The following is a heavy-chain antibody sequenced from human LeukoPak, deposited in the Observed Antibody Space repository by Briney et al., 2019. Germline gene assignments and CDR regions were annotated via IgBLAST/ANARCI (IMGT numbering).Heavy chain of an antibody. J-gene: IGHJ6*03. V-gene: IGHV3-48*01. CDR2: INTSGVTI. D-gene: IGHD2-15*01. CDR1: GFTFSYYS. Sequence: GGSLRLSCVASGFTFSYYSLNELGQTPGKEREWVAFINTSGVTIYYADSVKGRFTISRDNAKNSLSLQMNNLRAEDTAVYYCARDGSGGSFSPYYYYMDVWGKGTTVTVSS. CDR3: ARDGSGGSFSPYYYYMDV.